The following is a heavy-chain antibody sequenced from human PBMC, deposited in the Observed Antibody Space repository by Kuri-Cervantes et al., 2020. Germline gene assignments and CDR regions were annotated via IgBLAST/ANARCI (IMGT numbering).Heavy chain of an antibody. CDR3: SSSMTTVSLFDF. Sequence: GESLKISCAASGFTFSSYWMSWVRQAPGKGLEWVGNIKQDGGEKKYVDSVKGRFTISRDNAKNTNYLQMKSLRLEYTAGDYCSSSMTTVSLFDFWGQGTMVTVSS. J-gene: IGHJ4*03. CDR2: IKQDGGEK. V-gene: IGHV3-7*03. CDR1: GFTFSSYW. D-gene: IGHD4-17*01.